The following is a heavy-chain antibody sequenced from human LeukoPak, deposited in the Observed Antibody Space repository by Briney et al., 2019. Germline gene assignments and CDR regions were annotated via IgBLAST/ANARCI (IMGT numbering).Heavy chain of an antibody. V-gene: IGHV3-7*01. CDR3: ATRQYCTNGVCYPWDY. CDR2: IKQDGSEK. CDR1: GFTFSSYW. Sequence: GGSLRLSCAASGFTFSSYWMSWVRQAPGKGLEWVANIKQDGSEKYYVDSVKGRFTISRDNAKNSLYLQMNSLRAEDTAVYYCATRQYCTNGVCYPWDYWGQGTLVTVSS. D-gene: IGHD2-8*01. J-gene: IGHJ4*02.